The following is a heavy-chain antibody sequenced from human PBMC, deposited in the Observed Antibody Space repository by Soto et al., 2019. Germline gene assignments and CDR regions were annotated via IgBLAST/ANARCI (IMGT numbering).Heavy chain of an antibody. Sequence: QVQLVQSGAEVKKPGSSVKVSCKASGGTFSSYAISWVRQAPGQGLEWMGGIIPIFGTANYAQKFQGRVTMTADESMSTAYMALSRLRAEDTAVYYCARARRRVATISDWFDPWGQGTLVTVSS. V-gene: IGHV1-69*12. D-gene: IGHD5-12*01. CDR1: GGTFSSYA. J-gene: IGHJ5*02. CDR2: IIPIFGTA. CDR3: ARARRRVATISDWFDP.